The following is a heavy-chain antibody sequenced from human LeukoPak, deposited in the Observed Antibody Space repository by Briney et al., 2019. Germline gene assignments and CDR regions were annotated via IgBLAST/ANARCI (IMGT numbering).Heavy chain of an antibody. V-gene: IGHV1-18*01. CDR3: ARDYAGEGWFDP. J-gene: IGHJ5*02. D-gene: IGHD3-16*01. Sequence: EASVKVSCKASGYTFTSYGISWVRQAPGQGLEWMGRISAYNGDTNYAEKLQGRVTMTTDTSTSTAYMEVRSLRSDDTAVYYCARDYAGEGWFDPWGQGTLVTVSS. CDR2: ISAYNGDT. CDR1: GYTFTSYG.